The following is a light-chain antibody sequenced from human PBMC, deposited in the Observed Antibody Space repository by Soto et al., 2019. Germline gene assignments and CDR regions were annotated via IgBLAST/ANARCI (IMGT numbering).Light chain of an antibody. CDR3: SSYTGSSTLYV. J-gene: IGLJ1*01. Sequence: QSALTQPASVSGSPGQSITISCTGTSSDVGGYNYVSWYQQHPGKAPKLMISDVSNRPSGVSNRFSGSKSGDTASLTISGLQAEDEADYCCSSYTGSSTLYVFATGTKVTVL. CDR1: SSDVGGYNY. V-gene: IGLV2-14*01. CDR2: DVS.